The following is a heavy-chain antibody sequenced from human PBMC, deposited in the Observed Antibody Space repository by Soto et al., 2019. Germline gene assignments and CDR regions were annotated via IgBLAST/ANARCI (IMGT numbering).Heavy chain of an antibody. D-gene: IGHD6-19*01. CDR1: GFTFSVYS. CDR2: ITSDTKTI. Sequence: EVQLVESGGDLVRRGGSLRLSCVASGFTFSVYSMNWVRQAPRKGLEWFAYITSDTKTIKYADSVKGRFTISRDNAKNTVYLQMNNLRDEDTAIYYCARSVEGHFDNWGQGTVVTVSS. CDR3: ARSVEGHFDN. J-gene: IGHJ4*02. V-gene: IGHV3-48*02.